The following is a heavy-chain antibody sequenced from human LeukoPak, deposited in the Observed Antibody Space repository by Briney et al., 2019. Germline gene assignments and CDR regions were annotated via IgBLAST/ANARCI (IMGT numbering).Heavy chain of an antibody. Sequence: ASVKVSCKASGYTFTSYDISWVRQAPGQGLEWMGWISAYNGNTNYAQKLQGRVTMTTDTSTSTAYMELRSLRSDDTAVYYCARDSVVPAAVYYYYGMDVWGQGTTVTVSS. CDR2: ISAYNGNT. V-gene: IGHV1-18*01. J-gene: IGHJ6*02. D-gene: IGHD2-2*01. CDR1: GYTFTSYD. CDR3: ARDSVVPAAVYYYYGMDV.